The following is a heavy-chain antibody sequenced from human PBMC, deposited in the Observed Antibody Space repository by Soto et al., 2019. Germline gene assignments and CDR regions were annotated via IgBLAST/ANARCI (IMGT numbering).Heavy chain of an antibody. D-gene: IGHD3-3*01. CDR1: GFTFSSYG. CDR2: ISYDGSNK. V-gene: IGHV3-30*18. J-gene: IGHJ6*02. CDR3: AKDRGIVYDFWSGEGMDV. Sequence: GGSLRLSCAASGFTFSSYGMHWVRQAPGKGLEWVAVISYDGSNKYYADSVKGRFTISRDNSKNTLYLQMNSLRAEDTAVYYCAKDRGIVYDFWSGEGMDVWGQGTTVPVSS.